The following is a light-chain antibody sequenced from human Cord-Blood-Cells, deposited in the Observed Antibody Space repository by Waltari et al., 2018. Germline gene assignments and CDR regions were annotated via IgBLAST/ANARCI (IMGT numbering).Light chain of an antibody. CDR2: KAS. Sequence: DIQMTQSPSTLSASVGDRVTITCRASQSISSVLAWDQQKPGKAPKLLIYKASSLESGVPSRFSGRGSGTEFSLSITSLQPDDCVTYYCNQYNSYWTFGQGTKVEIK. V-gene: IGKV1-5*03. J-gene: IGKJ1*01. CDR1: QSISSV. CDR3: NQYNSYWT.